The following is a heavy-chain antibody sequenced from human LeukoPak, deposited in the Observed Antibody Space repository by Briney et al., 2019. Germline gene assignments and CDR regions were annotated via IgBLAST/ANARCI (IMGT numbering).Heavy chain of an antibody. CDR3: AGGYSSSWYRRGTHYFDY. Sequence: GGSLRLSCAASGFTFSSYSMNWVRQAPGKGLEWVSYISSSSSTIYYADSVKGRFTISRDNAKNSLYLQMNSLRAEDTAVYYCAGGYSSSWYRRGTHYFDYWGQGTLVTVSS. V-gene: IGHV3-48*01. J-gene: IGHJ4*02. D-gene: IGHD6-13*01. CDR1: GFTFSSYS. CDR2: ISSSSSTI.